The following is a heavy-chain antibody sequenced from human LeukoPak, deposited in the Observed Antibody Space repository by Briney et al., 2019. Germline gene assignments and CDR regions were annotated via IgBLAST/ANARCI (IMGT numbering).Heavy chain of an antibody. Sequence: PSETLSLTCTVSGGSISTYYWSWIRQPPGRGLEWIGYIYFTGSTYYNPSLKSRVTISVDTSKNQFSLKLSSVTAADTAVYYCARHLQILEVYDYWGQGTLVTVSS. CDR2: IYFTGST. V-gene: IGHV4-59*08. D-gene: IGHD1-1*01. CDR3: ARHLQILEVYDY. J-gene: IGHJ4*02. CDR1: GGSISTYY.